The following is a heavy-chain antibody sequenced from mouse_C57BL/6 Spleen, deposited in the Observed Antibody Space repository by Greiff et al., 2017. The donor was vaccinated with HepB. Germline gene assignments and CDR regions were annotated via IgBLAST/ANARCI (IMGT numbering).Heavy chain of an antibody. Sequence: VKLQESGAELVRPGTSVKVSCTASGYAFTNYLIEWVKQRPGQGLEWIGVINTGSGGTNYNEKFKGKATLTADKSSSTAYMQLSSLTSEDAAVYFCARGDDFYYAMDYWGQGPSVTVSS. CDR3: ARGDDFYYAMDY. V-gene: IGHV1-54*01. J-gene: IGHJ4*01. CDR1: GYAFTNYL. D-gene: IGHD2-4*01. CDR2: INTGSGGT.